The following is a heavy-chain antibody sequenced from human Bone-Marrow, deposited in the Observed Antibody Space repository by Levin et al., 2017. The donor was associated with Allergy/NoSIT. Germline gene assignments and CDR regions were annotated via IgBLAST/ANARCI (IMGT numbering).Heavy chain of an antibody. D-gene: IGHD3-10*01. Sequence: SETLSLTCTVSGGSISSSSYYWGWIRQPPGKGLEWIGSIYYSGSTYYNPSLKSRVTISVDTSKNQFSLKLSSVTAADTAVYHCARHSPRREGSGMWRDAFDIWGQGTMVTVSS. J-gene: IGHJ3*02. CDR3: ARHSPRREGSGMWRDAFDI. V-gene: IGHV4-39*01. CDR2: IYYSGST. CDR1: GGSISSSSYY.